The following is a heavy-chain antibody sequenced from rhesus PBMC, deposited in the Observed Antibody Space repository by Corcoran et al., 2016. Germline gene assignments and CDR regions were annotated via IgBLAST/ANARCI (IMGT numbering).Heavy chain of an antibody. CDR1: GSSISSGYG. J-gene: IGHJ4*01. D-gene: IGHD5-12*01. CDR3: AGGSWLYSYTTRCFDY. Sequence: QVQLQESGPGLVKPSETLSLTCAVSGSSISSGYGWSWIRQPPGKGLEWIGYIGVSSASTNYNPSLKRRITLSQDTSKNQFSLELSSVTAADTAVYYCAGGSWLYSYTTRCFDYWGQGVLVTVSS. V-gene: IGHV4-127*01. CDR2: IGVSSAST.